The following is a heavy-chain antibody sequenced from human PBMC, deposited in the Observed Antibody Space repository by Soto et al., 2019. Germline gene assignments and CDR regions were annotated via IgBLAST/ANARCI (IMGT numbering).Heavy chain of an antibody. CDR3: ARTTEKDGKEGLDY. V-gene: IGHV4-59*01. D-gene: IGHD4-4*01. J-gene: IGHJ4*02. CDR2: IYDSGST. Sequence: SETLSLTCTVSGGSINNYYWSWIRQPPGKGLEWIGYIYDSGSTNYNPSLKSRVTMSVDTSKNQFSLNLSSVTAADTAVYYCARTTEKDGKEGLDYWGQGTQVTVSS. CDR1: GGSINNYY.